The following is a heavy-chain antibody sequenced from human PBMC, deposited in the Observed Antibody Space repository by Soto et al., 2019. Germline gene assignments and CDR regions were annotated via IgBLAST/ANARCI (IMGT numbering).Heavy chain of an antibody. V-gene: IGHV3-64*01. CDR2: ISSNGGST. D-gene: IGHD2-2*01. CDR1: GFTFSNAW. CDR3: AREYCSSTSCYHSHYYYYMDV. J-gene: IGHJ6*03. Sequence: GGSLRLSCAASGFTFSNAWINWVRQAPGKGLEYVSAISSNGGSTYYANSVKGRFTISRDNSKNTLYLQMGSLRAEDMAVYYCAREYCSSTSCYHSHYYYYMDVWGKGTTVTVSS.